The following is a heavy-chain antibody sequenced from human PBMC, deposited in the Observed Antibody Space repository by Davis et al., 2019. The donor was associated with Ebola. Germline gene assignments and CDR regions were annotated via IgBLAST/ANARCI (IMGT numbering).Heavy chain of an antibody. Sequence: PGGSLRLSCAASGFTFSSYGMHWVRQAPGKGLEWVAVTSYDGSKKHYADSVKGRFIISRDNSKNTLYLQMNSLRAEDTAVYYCRADYGNYYYGMDVWGQGTTVTVSS. CDR2: TSYDGSKK. CDR1: GFTFSSYG. CDR3: RADYGNYYYGMDV. V-gene: IGHV3-30*03. J-gene: IGHJ6*02. D-gene: IGHD4-17*01.